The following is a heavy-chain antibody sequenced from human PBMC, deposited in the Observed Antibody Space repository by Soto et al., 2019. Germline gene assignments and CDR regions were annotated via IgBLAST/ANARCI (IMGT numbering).Heavy chain of an antibody. CDR3: AREITMVRGVSGGWDVGYYYMDV. J-gene: IGHJ6*03. CDR1: GFTFSDYY. Sequence: PGGSLRLSCAASGFTFSDYYMSWIRQAPGKGLEWVSYISSSGSTIYYADSVKGRFTISRDNAKNSLYLQMNSLRAEDTAVYYCAREITMVRGVSGGWDVGYYYMDVWGKGTTVTVSS. D-gene: IGHD3-10*01. V-gene: IGHV3-11*01. CDR2: ISSSGSTI.